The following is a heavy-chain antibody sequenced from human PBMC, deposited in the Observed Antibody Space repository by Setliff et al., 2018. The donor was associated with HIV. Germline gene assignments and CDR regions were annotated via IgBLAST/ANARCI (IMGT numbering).Heavy chain of an antibody. Sequence: SETLSLTCTSSGDSISGYYWSWIRQPAGKGLEWIGRMHTSGITTYNPSLKSRVTISIDTSKNQFSLRLHSVTAADTAVYFCARALPPRTSLVRGVAPSEYYFDSWGQGALVTVSS. D-gene: IGHD3-10*01. CDR3: ARALPPRTSLVRGVAPSEYYFDS. CDR2: MHTSGIT. CDR1: GDSISGYY. J-gene: IGHJ4*02. V-gene: IGHV4-4*07.